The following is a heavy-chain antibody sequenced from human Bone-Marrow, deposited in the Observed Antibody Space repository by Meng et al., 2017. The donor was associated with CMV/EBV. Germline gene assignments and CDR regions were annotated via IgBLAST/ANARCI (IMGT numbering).Heavy chain of an antibody. V-gene: IGHV3-21*01. Sequence: GESLKISCAASGFTFSSYSMNWVRQAPGKGLEWVSSISSSSSYIYYADSVKGRFTISRDNAKNSLYLQMNSLRAEDTAVYYCASYPPNYVWGSYRYTWFDPWGQGHLVTVAS. J-gene: IGHJ5*02. D-gene: IGHD3-16*02. CDR3: ASYPPNYVWGSYRYTWFDP. CDR1: GFTFSSYS. CDR2: ISSSSSYI.